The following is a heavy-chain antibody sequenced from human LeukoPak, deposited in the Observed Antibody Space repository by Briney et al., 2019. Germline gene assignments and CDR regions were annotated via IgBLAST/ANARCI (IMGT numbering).Heavy chain of an antibody. Sequence: PSETLSLTXAVSGYSISSGYYWGWLRQPPGKGLEWIGNIYQSGSTYYNPSLKSRVTISLDTSKNQFSLKLSSVTAADTAMYYCARRDQRNWFDPWGQRTLVTVSS. CDR1: GYSISSGYY. D-gene: IGHD2-2*01. CDR3: ARRDQRNWFDP. V-gene: IGHV4-38-2*01. J-gene: IGHJ5*02. CDR2: IYQSGST.